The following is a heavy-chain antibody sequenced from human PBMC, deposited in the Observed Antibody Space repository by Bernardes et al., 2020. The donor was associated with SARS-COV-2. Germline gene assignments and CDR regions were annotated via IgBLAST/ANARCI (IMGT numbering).Heavy chain of an antibody. D-gene: IGHD2-21*01. CDR3: AREAYCGGDCYPGAFDI. CDR2: IWYDGSNK. Sequence: GGSLRLSCAASGFTFSSYGMHWVRQAPGKGLEWVAVIWYDGSNKYYADSVKGRFTISRDNSKNTLYLQMNSLRAEDTAVYYCAREAYCGGDCYPGAFDIWGQGTMVTVSS. CDR1: GFTFSSYG. V-gene: IGHV3-33*01. J-gene: IGHJ3*02.